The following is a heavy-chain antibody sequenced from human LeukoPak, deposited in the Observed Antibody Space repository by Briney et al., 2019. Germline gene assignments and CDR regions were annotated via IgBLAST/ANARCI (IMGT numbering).Heavy chain of an antibody. CDR2: INHSGST. CDR3: ARRKMATVVTGRYYFDY. V-gene: IGHV4-34*01. Sequence: PSETLSLTCAVYGGSFSGYYWSWTRQPPGKGLEWIGEINHSGSTNYNPSLKSRVTISVDTSKNQFSLKLSSVTAADTAVYYCARRKMATVVTGRYYFDYWGQGTLVTVSS. D-gene: IGHD4-23*01. J-gene: IGHJ4*02. CDR1: GGSFSGYY.